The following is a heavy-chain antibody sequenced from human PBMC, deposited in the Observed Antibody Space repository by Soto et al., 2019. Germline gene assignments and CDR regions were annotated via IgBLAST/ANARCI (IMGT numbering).Heavy chain of an antibody. CDR3: ARDAFYAGSGRYSYVYSPPRFYAMDV. CDR2: ISPHNDDT. V-gene: IGHV1-18*01. CDR1: GYTFINYG. J-gene: IGHJ6*02. D-gene: IGHD5-18*01. Sequence: QVHLVQSGSEVKKPGASVKVSCKTSGYTFINYGISWVRQAPGQGLEWMGWISPHNDDTKYAHNFRGRVTMTTDTSTRTAYMNLRSLRSDDTAIYYCARDAFYAGSGRYSYVYSPPRFYAMDVWGQGTTVTVS.